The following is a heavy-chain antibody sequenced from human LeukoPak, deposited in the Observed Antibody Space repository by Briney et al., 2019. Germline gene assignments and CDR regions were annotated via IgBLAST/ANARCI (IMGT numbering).Heavy chain of an antibody. J-gene: IGHJ5*02. CDR3: ARGYCSGGSCYSVSWFDP. V-gene: IGHV1-2*02. D-gene: IGHD2-15*01. CDR2: INPNSGGT. CDR1: RYTFTGYY. Sequence: ASVKDSCMASRYTFTGYYIHWVRQAPGQGLEGMGWINPNSGGTNYAQMLQGRVTMTRDTSISTAYMELSRLRSDDTAVYYCARGYCSGGSCYSVSWFDPWGQGTLVTVSS.